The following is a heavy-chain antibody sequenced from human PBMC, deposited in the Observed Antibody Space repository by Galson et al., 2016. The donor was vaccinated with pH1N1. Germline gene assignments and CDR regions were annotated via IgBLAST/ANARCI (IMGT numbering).Heavy chain of an antibody. Sequence: SVKVSCKASGGIFNNYAINWVRQAPGQGLGWMGGILPISATTNYAQNFQGRVTITTDESTTVYMELSSLTSDDTAVYFCSRDIPCGGSCYFFDDWGQGSLVTVSS. J-gene: IGHJ4*02. D-gene: IGHD2-15*01. V-gene: IGHV1-69*05. CDR3: SRDIPCGGSCYFFDD. CDR2: ILPISATT. CDR1: GGIFNNYA.